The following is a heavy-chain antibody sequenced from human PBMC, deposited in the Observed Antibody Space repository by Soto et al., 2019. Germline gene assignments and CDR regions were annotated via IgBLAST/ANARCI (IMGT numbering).Heavy chain of an antibody. Sequence: PGESLKISCKGSGYSFTSYWIGWVRQMPGKGLEWMGIIYPGDSDTRYSPSFQGQVTISADKSISTAYLQWSSLKASDTAMYYCARSSQLLWFGELLGPWFDPWGQGTLVTVSS. J-gene: IGHJ5*02. CDR1: GYSFTSYW. CDR3: ARSSQLLWFGELLGPWFDP. CDR2: IYPGDSDT. V-gene: IGHV5-51*01. D-gene: IGHD3-10*01.